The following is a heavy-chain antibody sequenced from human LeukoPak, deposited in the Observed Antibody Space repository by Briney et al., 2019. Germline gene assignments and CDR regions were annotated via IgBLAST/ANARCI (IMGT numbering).Heavy chain of an antibody. J-gene: IGHJ4*02. V-gene: IGHV5-51*01. CDR1: GYSFTSYW. Sequence: GESLKISCKGSGYSFTSYWIGWVRQLPGKGLEWMGIIYPGDSDTRHSPSFQGQVTISADKSISTAYLQWSSLKASDTAMYYCARHLTGYTDYFDYWGQGTLVTVSS. D-gene: IGHD3-9*01. CDR2: IYPGDSDT. CDR3: ARHLTGYTDYFDY.